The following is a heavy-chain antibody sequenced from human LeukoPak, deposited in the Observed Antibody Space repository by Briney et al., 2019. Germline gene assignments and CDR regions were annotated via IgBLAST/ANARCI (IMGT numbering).Heavy chain of an antibody. CDR3: ARDVGEYCSSTNCYASHY. CDR1: GYTFTGHY. J-gene: IGHJ4*02. D-gene: IGHD2-2*01. CDR2: INPHSGGT. V-gene: IGHV1-2*02. Sequence: ASVKVSCKASGYTFTGHYIHWVRQAPGQGLEWMGWINPHSGGTNYAQKFQGGVTMARDTSITTAYMELSSLRSDDTAVYYCARDVGEYCSSTNCYASHYWGQGTLVTVSS.